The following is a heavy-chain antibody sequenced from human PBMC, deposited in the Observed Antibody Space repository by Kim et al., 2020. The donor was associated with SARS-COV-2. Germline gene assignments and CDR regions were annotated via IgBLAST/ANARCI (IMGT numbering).Heavy chain of an antibody. J-gene: IGHJ6*02. Sequence: SVKVSCKASGGTFSSYAISWVRQPPGQGLEWMGGIIPIFGTANYAQKFQGRVTITADESTSTAYMELSSLRSEDTAVYYCARDSYGSGKVDGMDVWGQGTTVTVSS. V-gene: IGHV1-69*13. CDR1: GGTFSSYA. CDR2: IIPIFGTA. CDR3: ARDSYGSGKVDGMDV. D-gene: IGHD3-10*01.